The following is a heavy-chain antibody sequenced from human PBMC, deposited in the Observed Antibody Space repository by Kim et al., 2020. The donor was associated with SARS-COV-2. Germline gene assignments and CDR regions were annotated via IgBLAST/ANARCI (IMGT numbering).Heavy chain of an antibody. Sequence: ASVKVSCKASGYTFTSYYMHWVRQAPGRGLEWMGIINPSGGSTSYAQKFQGRVTMTRDTSTSTVYMELSSLRSEDTAVYYCARDGYDFWSGSVLGSNWFDPWGQGTLVTVSS. CDR3: ARDGYDFWSGSVLGSNWFDP. D-gene: IGHD3-3*01. V-gene: IGHV1-46*01. J-gene: IGHJ5*02. CDR1: GYTFTSYY. CDR2: INPSGGST.